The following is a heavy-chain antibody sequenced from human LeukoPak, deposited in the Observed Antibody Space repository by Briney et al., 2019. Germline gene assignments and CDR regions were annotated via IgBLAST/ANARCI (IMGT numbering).Heavy chain of an antibody. CDR3: ARASGSYGSGSYYYSGMDV. J-gene: IGHJ6*04. D-gene: IGHD3-10*01. V-gene: IGHV4-38-2*01. CDR2: IFHSGST. CDR1: GYSIGSGFY. Sequence: SETLSLTCAVSGYSIGSGFYWGWIRQPPGKGLEWIGSIFHSGSTYYNPSLKSRVAISVDTSKNQFSLKLSSVTAADTALYYCARASGSYGSGSYYYSGMDVWGKGTTVTVSS.